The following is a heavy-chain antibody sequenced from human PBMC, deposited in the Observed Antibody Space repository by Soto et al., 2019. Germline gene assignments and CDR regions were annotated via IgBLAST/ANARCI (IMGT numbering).Heavy chain of an antibody. CDR3: ASGWQLHS. D-gene: IGHD2-15*01. CDR1: GYSVSSNDAA. V-gene: IGHV6-1*01. J-gene: IGHJ4*02. Sequence: QVQLQQSGPGLVRPSQTLSLTCAISGYSVSSNDAAWNWIRQSPSKGLEWLGRTYYRSEWYYDYAVSVKGRLIINPGTSKNQFSLHLNSLPPDDTAVYYCASGWQLHSWGQGARVTVSS. CDR2: TYYRSEWYY.